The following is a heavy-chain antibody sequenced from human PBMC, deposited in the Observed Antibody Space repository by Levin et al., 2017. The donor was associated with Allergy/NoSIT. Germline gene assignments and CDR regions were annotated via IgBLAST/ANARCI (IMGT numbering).Heavy chain of an antibody. CDR3: ARGPPLAS. CDR1: GDSISRGTYS. V-gene: IGHV4-30-2*01. J-gene: IGHJ5*01. Sequence: LRLSCAVSGDSISRGTYSWSWIRQPPGKGLEWIGYINHSGFTYFNPSLQSRVTISLDSPKNEFSLKLDSVTAADTAVYYCARGPPLASWGQGILVTVSS. CDR2: INHSGFT.